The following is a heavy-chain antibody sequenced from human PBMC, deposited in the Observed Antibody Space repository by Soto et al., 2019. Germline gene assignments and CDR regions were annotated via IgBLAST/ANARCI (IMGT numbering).Heavy chain of an antibody. J-gene: IGHJ4*02. D-gene: IGHD5-12*01. CDR2: ISYDGSNK. Sequence: QVQLVDSGAGVVQPGRSLRPSCEASGFSRSTYGMHLVRQAPGKGLEWVAVISYDGSNKYHADSVKGRFTISRDNSSTTLYRQMNSLRLDDTAVYYCAKAAPRYSGLDFRQWGQGTLVNVAS. CDR1: GFSRSTYG. V-gene: IGHV3-30*18. CDR3: AKAAPRYSGLDFRQ.